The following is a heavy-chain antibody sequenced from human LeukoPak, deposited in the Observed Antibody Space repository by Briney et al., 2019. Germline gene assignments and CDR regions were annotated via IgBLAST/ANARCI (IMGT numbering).Heavy chain of an antibody. CDR1: GFTFRSYS. V-gene: IGHV3-48*01. Sequence: PGGSLTLSCSAFGFTFRSYSMNWVRQSPGKGLEWVSHITTNSRTMYYADSVKGRFTISRDDAQNSLYLQMTSLRAEDTALYFCANYQQRPPAMDFWGQGTTVTVSS. J-gene: IGHJ6*02. CDR2: ITTNSRTM. D-gene: IGHD1/OR15-1a*01. CDR3: ANYQQRPPAMDF.